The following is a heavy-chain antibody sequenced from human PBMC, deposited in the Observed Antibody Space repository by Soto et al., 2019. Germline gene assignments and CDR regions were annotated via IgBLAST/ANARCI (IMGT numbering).Heavy chain of an antibody. J-gene: IGHJ6*02. CDR3: ASRITGSTNYYYGMDV. CDR1: GGTFSSYA. D-gene: IGHD1-20*01. Sequence: QVELVQSGAEVKKPGSSVKVSCKASGGTFSSYAINWLRQAPGQGLEWMGGIIPIFGTADYAQKFQGRVTITADESTSTAYMELSSLRSGDTAVYYCASRITGSTNYYYGMDVWGQGNTVTVSS. V-gene: IGHV1-69*12. CDR2: IIPIFGTA.